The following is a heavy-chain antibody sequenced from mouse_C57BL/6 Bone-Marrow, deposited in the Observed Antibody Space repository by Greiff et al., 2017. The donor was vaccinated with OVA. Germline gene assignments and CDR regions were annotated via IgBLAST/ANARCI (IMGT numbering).Heavy chain of an antibody. CDR2: IYPSDSET. CDR3: ARAVRYGGARDY. Sequence: VQLHQPGAELVRPGSSVKLSCKASGYTFTSYWMDWVKQRPGQGLEWIGNIYPSDSETHYNQKFKDKATLTVDKSSSTAYMQLSSLTSEDSAVYCCARAVRYGGARDYWGQGTSVTVSS. CDR1: GYTFTSYW. D-gene: IGHD1-2*01. V-gene: IGHV1-61*01. J-gene: IGHJ4*01.